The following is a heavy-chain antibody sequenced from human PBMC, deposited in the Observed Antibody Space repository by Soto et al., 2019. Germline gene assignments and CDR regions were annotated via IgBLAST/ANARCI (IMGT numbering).Heavy chain of an antibody. Sequence: PSETLSLTCTVSGGSLSRYYWSWIRQPPGKGLEWIGYIYNSESTNYNPSLKSRVTISVDTSKNQFSLKLSSVTAADTAVYYCARHGDYYGMDVWGQGTTVTVS. D-gene: IGHD3-16*01. CDR2: IYNSEST. J-gene: IGHJ6*02. CDR3: ARHGDYYGMDV. V-gene: IGHV4-59*08. CDR1: GGSLSRYY.